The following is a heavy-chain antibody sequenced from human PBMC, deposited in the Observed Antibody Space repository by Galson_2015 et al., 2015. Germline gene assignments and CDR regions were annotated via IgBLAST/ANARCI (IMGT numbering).Heavy chain of an antibody. CDR2: IKQDGSEK. J-gene: IGHJ4*02. CDR1: GFTFSNYW. Sequence: SLRLSCAASGFTFSNYWMSWVRQAPGKGLEWVASIKQDGSEKYYVDSVKGRFTISRDNAKNSLYLQMNSLRAEDTAAYYCGRGFGPDYWGQGTLVSASS. V-gene: IGHV3-7*01. CDR3: GRGFGPDY. D-gene: IGHD3-10*01.